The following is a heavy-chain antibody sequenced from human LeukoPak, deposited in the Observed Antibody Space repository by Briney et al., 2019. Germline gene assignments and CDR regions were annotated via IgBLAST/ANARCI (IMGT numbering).Heavy chain of an antibody. CDR3: ARGLRPALGGWSYYYGMDV. Sequence: KPSETLSLTCAVYGGSFSGYYWSWIRQPPGKGLEWIGEINHSGSTNYNPSLKSRVTISVDTSKNQFSLKLSSVTAADTAVYYCARGLRPALGGWSYYYGMDVWGQGTTVTVSS. CDR2: INHSGST. CDR1: GGSFSGYY. J-gene: IGHJ6*02. V-gene: IGHV4-34*01. D-gene: IGHD6-19*01.